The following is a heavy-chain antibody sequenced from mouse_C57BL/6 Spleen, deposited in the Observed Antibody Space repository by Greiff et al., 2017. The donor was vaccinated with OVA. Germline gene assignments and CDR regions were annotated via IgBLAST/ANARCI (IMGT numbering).Heavy chain of an antibody. CDR1: GYTFTSYW. V-gene: IGHV1-55*01. CDR3: ARSRYYGSSPYYYAMDY. J-gene: IGHJ4*01. D-gene: IGHD1-1*01. CDR2: IYPGSGST. Sequence: QVQLKQPGAELVKPGASVKMSCKASGYTFTSYWITWVKQRPGQGLEWIGDIYPGSGSTNYNEKFKSKATLTVDTSSSTAYMQLSSLTSEDSAVYYCARSRYYGSSPYYYAMDYWGQGTSVTVSS.